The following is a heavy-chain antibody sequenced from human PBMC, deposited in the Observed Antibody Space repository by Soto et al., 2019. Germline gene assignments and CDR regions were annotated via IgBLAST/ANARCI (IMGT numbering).Heavy chain of an antibody. CDR1: GVSISRGGSY. Sequence: QVQLQESGPGLVKPSETLSLTCTVSGVSISRGGSYWTWIRQHPGKGLEWIGSIHYDGATFFNPSLESRLSISADTSKNQSYLTLTSVTAADTAVYFCARAVVGAQSPTDYWGQGTLVTVSS. J-gene: IGHJ4*02. CDR3: ARAVVGAQSPTDY. D-gene: IGHD1-26*01. V-gene: IGHV4-31*03. CDR2: IHYDGAT.